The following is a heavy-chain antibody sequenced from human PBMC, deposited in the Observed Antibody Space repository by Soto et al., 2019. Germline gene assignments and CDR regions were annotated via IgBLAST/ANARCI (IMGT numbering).Heavy chain of an antibody. CDR2: IHAGNGDT. V-gene: IGHV1-3*01. D-gene: IGHD2-2*01. Sequence: QVQLVQSGAEVKKPGASVKVSCKASGYTFSSYAVQWVRQAPGQSLEWIGWIHAGNGDTKYSQKFHGRVTLTRDTSANTAYMYLRSLRSEDTAVYYCARVPRYTSDIVEVPAVMFDDWFVPWGQGTLVTVSS. J-gene: IGHJ5*02. CDR1: GYTFSSYA. CDR3: ARVPRYTSDIVEVPAVMFDDWFVP.